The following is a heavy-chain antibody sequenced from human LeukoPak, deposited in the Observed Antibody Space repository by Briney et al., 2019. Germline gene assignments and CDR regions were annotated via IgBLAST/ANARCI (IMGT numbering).Heavy chain of an antibody. J-gene: IGHJ4*02. CDR1: GYTFTGYY. Sequence: VASVKVSCKASGYTFTGYYMHWVRQAPGQGLEWMGWINPNSGGTNYAQKFQGRVTLTRDTSISTAYMELSRLRSDDTAVYYCARAADMVVVPAAKTLGYWGQGTLVTVSS. V-gene: IGHV1-2*02. CDR2: INPNSGGT. D-gene: IGHD2-2*01. CDR3: ARAADMVVVPAAKTLGY.